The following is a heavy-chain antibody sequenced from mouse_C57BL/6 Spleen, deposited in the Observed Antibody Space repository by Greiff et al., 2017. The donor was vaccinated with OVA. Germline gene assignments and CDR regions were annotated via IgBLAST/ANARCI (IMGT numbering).Heavy chain of an antibody. V-gene: IGHV1-9*01. J-gene: IGHJ4*01. CDR2: ILPGSGST. D-gene: IGHD2-3*01. Sequence: QVQLKQSGAELMKPGASVKLSCKATGYTFTGYWIEWVKQRPGHGLEWIGEILPGSGSTNYNEKFKGKATFTADTYSNTAYMQLSSLTTEDSAIYYCARITYDGYLRGYYAMDYWGQGTSVTVSS. CDR1: GYTFTGYW. CDR3: ARITYDGYLRGYYAMDY.